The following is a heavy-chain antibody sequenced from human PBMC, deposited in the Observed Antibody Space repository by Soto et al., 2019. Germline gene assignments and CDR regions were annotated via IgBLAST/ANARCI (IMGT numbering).Heavy chain of an antibody. D-gene: IGHD4-17*01. V-gene: IGHV1-69*06. J-gene: IGHJ6*02. CDR2: IIPIFGTA. CDR3: ASFLDYGDYTVNYYYYGMDA. Sequence: SVKVSCKASGGTFSSYAISWVRQAPGQGLEWMGGIIPIFGTANYAQKFQGRVTITADKSTSTAYMELSSRRSENTAVNYCASFLDYGDYTVNYYYYGMDAWGQGTRSPSP. CDR1: GGTFSSYA.